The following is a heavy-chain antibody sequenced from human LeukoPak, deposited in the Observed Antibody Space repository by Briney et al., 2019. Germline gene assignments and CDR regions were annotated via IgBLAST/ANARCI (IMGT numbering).Heavy chain of an antibody. CDR1: GGSISSSSYY. CDR3: ARQGLVDI. J-gene: IGHJ3*02. Sequence: SETLSLTCTVSGGSISSSSYYWGWIRQPPGKGLEWIGSIYYSGSTYYNPSLKSRVTISVDTSKNQFSLKLSSVTAADTAVYYCARQGLVDIWGHGTMVTVSS. CDR2: IYYSGST. V-gene: IGHV4-39*01.